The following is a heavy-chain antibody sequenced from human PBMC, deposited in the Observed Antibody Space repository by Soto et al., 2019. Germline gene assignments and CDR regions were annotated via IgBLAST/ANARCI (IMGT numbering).Heavy chain of an antibody. J-gene: IGHJ4*02. CDR2: INHSGST. D-gene: IGHD5-12*01. Sequence: LETLCLPWAVDGGSFRGHGWSWIRQPPGKGLEWIGEINHSGSTNYNPSLKSRVTISVDTSKNQFSLKLSSVTAADTAVYYCARHGYSGYDIDYWGQGTLVTVSS. CDR1: GGSFRGHG. CDR3: ARHGYSGYDIDY. V-gene: IGHV4-34*01.